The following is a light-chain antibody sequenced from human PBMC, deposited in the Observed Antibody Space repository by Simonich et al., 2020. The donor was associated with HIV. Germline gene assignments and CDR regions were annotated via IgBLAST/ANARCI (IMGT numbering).Light chain of an antibody. CDR1: SSGVGSYNL. Sequence: QSALTQPASVSGSPGQSITISCTGTSSGVGSYNLVSWYQQHPGKAPKLMIYAGSKRPSGVSNRFSGSKSGNTASLTISGLQAEDEADYYCCAYAGSSTFLFGGGTKLTVL. V-gene: IGLV2-23*03. J-gene: IGLJ2*01. CDR3: CAYAGSSTFL. CDR2: AGS.